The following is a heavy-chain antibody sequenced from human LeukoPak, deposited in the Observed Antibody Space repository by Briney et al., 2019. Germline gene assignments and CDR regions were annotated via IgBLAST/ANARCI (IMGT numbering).Heavy chain of an antibody. D-gene: IGHD1-1*01. V-gene: IGHV5-51*01. CDR1: GYSFTYYW. CDR3: ARQDGNSKYYFDY. CDR2: IYPGDSDT. J-gene: IGHJ4*02. Sequence: GESLKISCKGSGYSFTYYWIGWVRQMPGKGLEWMGIIYPGDSDTRYRPSFQGQVSISVDKSISTAYLQWSSLKASDTAMYYCARQDGNSKYYFDYWGQGTLVTVSS.